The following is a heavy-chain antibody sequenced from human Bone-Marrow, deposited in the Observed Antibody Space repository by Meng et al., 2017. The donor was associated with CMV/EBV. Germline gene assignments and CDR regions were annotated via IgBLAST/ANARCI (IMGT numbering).Heavy chain of an antibody. Sequence: SLKISCAASGITFDDYAMHWVRQAPGKGLEWVSGMSWNSGSVGYADSVKGRFTISRDNAKNSLYLQRNSLRAEDMALYYWTSLPTGTKGGDYWGQGTLVTVSS. D-gene: IGHD4-17*01. CDR3: TSLPTGTKGGDY. CDR1: GITFDDYA. V-gene: IGHV3-9*03. J-gene: IGHJ4*02. CDR2: MSWNSGSV.